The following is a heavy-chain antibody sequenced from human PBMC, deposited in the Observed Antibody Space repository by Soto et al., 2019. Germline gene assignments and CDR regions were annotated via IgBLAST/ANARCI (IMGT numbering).Heavy chain of an antibody. Sequence: QVQLVQSGAEVKKPGSSVKVSCKASGGTFSSYAISWVRQAPGQGLEWMGGIIPIFGTANYAQKFQGRVTITADESTSTAYMELSSLRSEDTAVYYCARGHWHYYDSSGYDHGFDPWGQGTLVTVSS. CDR2: IIPIFGTA. D-gene: IGHD3-22*01. J-gene: IGHJ5*02. CDR3: ARGHWHYYDSSGYDHGFDP. CDR1: GGTFSSYA. V-gene: IGHV1-69*01.